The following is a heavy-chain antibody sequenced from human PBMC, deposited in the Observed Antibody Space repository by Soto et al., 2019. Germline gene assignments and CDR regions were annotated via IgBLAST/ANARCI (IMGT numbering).Heavy chain of an antibody. J-gene: IGHJ4*02. CDR2: IYYSGST. V-gene: IGHV4-39*01. CDR3: ASLRVVAATHHSDY. Sequence: SETLSLTCTVSGGSISSSSYYWGWIRQPPGKGLEWIGSIYYSGSTYYNPSLKSRVTISVDTSKNQFSLKLSSVTAADTAVYYCASLRVVAATHHSDYWGQGTLVTVSS. D-gene: IGHD2-15*01. CDR1: GGSISSSSYY.